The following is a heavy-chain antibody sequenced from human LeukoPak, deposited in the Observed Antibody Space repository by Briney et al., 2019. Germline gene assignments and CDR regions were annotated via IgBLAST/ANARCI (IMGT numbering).Heavy chain of an antibody. J-gene: IGHJ4*02. CDR3: ATVGYSSGWLFDY. V-gene: IGHV1-24*01. Sequence: ASVTVSCKVSGYTLTELCMHWVRQAPGKGLEWMGGFYPEDGETIYAQKFQGRVTMTEDTSTDTAYMELSSLRSEDTAVYYCATVGYSSGWLFDYWGQGTLVTVSS. CDR1: GYTLTELC. CDR2: FYPEDGET. D-gene: IGHD6-19*01.